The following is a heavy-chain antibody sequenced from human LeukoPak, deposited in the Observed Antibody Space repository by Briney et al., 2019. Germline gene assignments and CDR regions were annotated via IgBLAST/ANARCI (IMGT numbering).Heavy chain of an antibody. CDR3: AKDRSVVDIVVVPAAFNWFDP. CDR1: GFTFSSYA. D-gene: IGHD2-2*01. CDR2: ISGSGGST. V-gene: IGHV3-23*01. Sequence: GGSLRLSCAASGFTFSSYAMSWVRQVPGKGLEWVSAISGSGGSTYYADSVKGRFTISRDNSKNTLYLQMNSLRAEDTAVYYCAKDRSVVDIVVVPAAFNWFDPWGQGTLVTVSS. J-gene: IGHJ5*02.